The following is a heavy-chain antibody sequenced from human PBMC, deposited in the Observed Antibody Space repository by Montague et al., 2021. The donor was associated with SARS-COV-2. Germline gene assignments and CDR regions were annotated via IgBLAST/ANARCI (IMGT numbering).Heavy chain of an antibody. CDR2: IYDSRXT. Sequence: SETLSLTCTVTGGSVISNKYYWSWIRQPPGKGLEWIGFIYDSRXTXYKHSLHSRVTITIDTSKNQFSLNLMSVTPADTAVYYCVKGSGYPWGQGTLVTVSS. V-gene: IGHV4-61*01. CDR3: VKGSGYP. D-gene: IGHD3-22*01. CDR1: GGSVISNKYY. J-gene: IGHJ5*02.